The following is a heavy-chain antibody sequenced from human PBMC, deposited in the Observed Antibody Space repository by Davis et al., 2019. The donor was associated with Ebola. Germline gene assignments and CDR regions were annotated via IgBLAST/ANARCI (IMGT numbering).Heavy chain of an antibody. J-gene: IGHJ4*02. V-gene: IGHV3-23*01. D-gene: IGHD1-7*01. CDR3: VRTTYGAPEY. CDR2: ISAPGGST. Sequence: PGGSLRLSCVASGFTFSGFVMSWVRQAPGRGLEWVSSISAPGGSTDYADSVKGRFTISRDNAKSTLYLQMNSLTAEDTAVYYCVRTTYGAPEYWGQGTLVTVSS. CDR1: GFTFSGFV.